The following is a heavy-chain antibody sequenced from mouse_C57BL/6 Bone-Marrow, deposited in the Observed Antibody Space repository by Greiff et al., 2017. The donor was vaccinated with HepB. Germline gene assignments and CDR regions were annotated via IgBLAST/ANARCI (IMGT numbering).Heavy chain of an antibody. V-gene: IGHV5-6*01. Sequence: EVKVVESGGDLVKPGGSLKLSCAASGFTFSSYGMSWVRQTPDKRLEWVATISSGGSYTYYPDSVKGRFTISRDNAKNTLYLQMSSLKSEDTAMYYCARLFIPFAYWGQGTLVTVSA. J-gene: IGHJ3*01. CDR1: GFTFSSYG. D-gene: IGHD1-1*01. CDR2: ISSGGSYT. CDR3: ARLFIPFAY.